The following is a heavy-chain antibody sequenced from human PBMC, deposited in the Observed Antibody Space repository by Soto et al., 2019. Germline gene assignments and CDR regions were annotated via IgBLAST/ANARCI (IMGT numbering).Heavy chain of an antibody. Sequence: QVQLQESGPGLVKPSQTLSLTCTVSGGSISSGDYYWSWIRQPPGKGLEWIGYIYYSGSTYYNPSLKSRVTISVDTSKNQFSLKLSSVTAADTAVYYCARDAIAVVELSYYYYGMDVWGQGTTVTVSS. D-gene: IGHD6-19*01. J-gene: IGHJ6*02. CDR3: ARDAIAVVELSYYYYGMDV. CDR2: IYYSGST. V-gene: IGHV4-30-4*01. CDR1: GGSISSGDYY.